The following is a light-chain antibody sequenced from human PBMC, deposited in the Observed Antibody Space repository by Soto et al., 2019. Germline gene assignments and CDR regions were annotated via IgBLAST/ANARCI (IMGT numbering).Light chain of an antibody. V-gene: IGLV2-14*01. CDR3: TSYTDATTYV. CDR1: SSDIGAYNF. J-gene: IGLJ1*01. CDR2: GVT. Sequence: QSVLTQPASASGTPGQSIIISCSGTSSDIGAYNFVAWYQQHPGKAPKLIIYGVTNRPSGVSNRFSGSKSGNTASLTISELQAEDEADYYCTSYTDATTYVFGTGTKVTVL.